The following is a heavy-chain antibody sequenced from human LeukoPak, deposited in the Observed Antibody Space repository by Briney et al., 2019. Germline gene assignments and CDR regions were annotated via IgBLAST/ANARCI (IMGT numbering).Heavy chain of an antibody. CDR3: VKDIHEFASPWSSYFND. D-gene: IGHD2-21*01. CDR1: GFKFAEYA. Sequence: GRSLRLSCVASGFKFAEYAMHWIRQVPRKGLEWVSGINWNSGSIGYMDSVEGRFILSRDNAKGALYLQMNSLRPEDTAFYYCVKDIHEFASPWSSYFNDWGRGTLVTVSS. CDR2: INWNSGSI. J-gene: IGHJ1*01. V-gene: IGHV3-9*01.